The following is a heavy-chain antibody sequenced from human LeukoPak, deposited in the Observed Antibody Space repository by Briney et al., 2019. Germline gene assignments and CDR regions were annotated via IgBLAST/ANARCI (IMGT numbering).Heavy chain of an antibody. CDR3: TRFNEAYCGGDCYVDY. V-gene: IGHV3-49*03. J-gene: IGHJ4*02. D-gene: IGHD2-21*02. Sequence: PGGSLRLSCTASGFTFGDYAMSWFRQAPGKGLEWVGFIRSKPYGGTTEYAASVKGRFTISRDDSKSIAYLQMNSLKTEDTAVYYCTRFNEAYCGGDCYVDYWGQGTLVTVSS. CDR1: GFTFGDYA. CDR2: IRSKPYGGTT.